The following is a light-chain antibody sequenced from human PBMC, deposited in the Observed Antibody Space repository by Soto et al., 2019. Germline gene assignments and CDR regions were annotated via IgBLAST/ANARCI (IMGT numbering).Light chain of an antibody. J-gene: IGKJ4*01. CDR1: QSISSY. CDR2: AAS. Sequence: DIQMTQSPSSLSASVGDRVTITCRASQSISSYLNWYQQKPGKAPKLLIYAASSLQSGVPSRFSGSGSGTDFTLTISSLHPEDFATYYCQQSYTTLNFGGGTKV. V-gene: IGKV1-39*01. CDR3: QQSYTTLN.